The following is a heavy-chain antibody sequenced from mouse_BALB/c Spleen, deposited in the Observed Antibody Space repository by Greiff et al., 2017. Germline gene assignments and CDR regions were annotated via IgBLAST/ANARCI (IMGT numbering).Heavy chain of an antibody. D-gene: IGHD2-1*01. CDR3: ARSYGNSQAWFAY. J-gene: IGHJ3*01. CDR1: GYSFTDYI. CDR2: INPYYGST. V-gene: IGHV1-39*01. Sequence: EVQLQQTGPELVKPGASVKISCKASGYSFTDYIMLWVKQSHGKSLEWIGNINPYYGSTSYNLKFKGKATLTVDKSSSTAYMQLNSLTSEDSAVYYCARSYGNSQAWFAYWGQGTLVTVSA.